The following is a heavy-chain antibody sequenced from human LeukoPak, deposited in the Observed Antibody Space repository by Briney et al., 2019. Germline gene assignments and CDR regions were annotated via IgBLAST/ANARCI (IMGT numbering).Heavy chain of an antibody. CDR2: ISNSGST. CDR1: GASISSYY. V-gene: IGHV4-59*08. CDR3: ARHIAVAGTGGAFDI. J-gene: IGHJ3*02. Sequence: SETLSLTCSVSGASISSYYWSWMRQPPGKGLEWIGYISNSGSTNYNPSLKSRVTISVDTSKNQFSLKLSSVTAADTAVYYCARHIAVAGTGGAFDIWGQGTMVTVSS. D-gene: IGHD6-19*01.